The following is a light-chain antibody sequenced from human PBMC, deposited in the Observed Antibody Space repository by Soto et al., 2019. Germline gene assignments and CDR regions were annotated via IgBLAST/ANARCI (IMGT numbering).Light chain of an antibody. V-gene: IGLV2-23*03. Sequence: QSALTQPASVSGSPGQSITISCTGTSSDVGSYNLVSWYQQYPGKAPKLMIYEGTKRPSGVSNRFSGSESGNTASLTISGLQAEDEADYYCCSYAGGSTFVVFGGGTKVTVL. J-gene: IGLJ2*01. CDR1: SSDVGSYNL. CDR3: CSYAGGSTFVV. CDR2: EGT.